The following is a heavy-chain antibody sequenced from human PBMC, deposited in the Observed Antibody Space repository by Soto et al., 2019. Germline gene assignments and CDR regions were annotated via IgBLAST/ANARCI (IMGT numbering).Heavy chain of an antibody. CDR3: TRYVTHLTRPRIAAAGTPDYYYYMDV. V-gene: IGHV3-49*03. CDR1: GFTFGDYA. CDR2: IRSKAYGGTT. Sequence: GGSLRLSCTASGFTFGDYAMSGFRQAPGKGLEWVGFIRSKAYGGTTEYAASVKGRFTISRDDSKSIAYLQMNSLKTEDTAVYYCTRYVTHLTRPRIAAAGTPDYYYYMDVWGKGTTVTVSS. J-gene: IGHJ6*03. D-gene: IGHD6-13*01.